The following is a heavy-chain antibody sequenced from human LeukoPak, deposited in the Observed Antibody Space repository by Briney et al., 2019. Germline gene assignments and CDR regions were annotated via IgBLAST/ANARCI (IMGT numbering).Heavy chain of an antibody. CDR1: GGSISSGDYY. J-gene: IGHJ5*02. CDR3: ARDPSAVAAGWFDP. V-gene: IGHV4-30-4*08. Sequence: KSSETLSLTCTVSGGSISSGDYYWSWIRQPPGKDLEWIGYIYYSGSTYYNPSLKSRVTISVDTSKNQFSLKLSSVTAADTAVYYCARDPSAVAAGWFDPWGQGTLVTVSS. D-gene: IGHD6-19*01. CDR2: IYYSGST.